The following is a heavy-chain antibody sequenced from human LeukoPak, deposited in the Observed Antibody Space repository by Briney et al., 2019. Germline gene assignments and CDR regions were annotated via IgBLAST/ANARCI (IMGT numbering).Heavy chain of an antibody. CDR3: AKAPVTSCRGAYCYPFDS. D-gene: IGHD2-21*01. V-gene: IGHV3-23*01. CDR2: TSSSDAGT. J-gene: IGHJ4*02. Sequence: PGGSLRLSCAASGFTFSSYAMSWVRQAPGKGLEWVAATSSSDAGTYHADSVRGRFTISRDNSKNTLYLQMNSLRAEDAAVYFCAKAPVTSCRGAYCYPFDSRGQGTLVTVSS. CDR1: GFTFSSYA.